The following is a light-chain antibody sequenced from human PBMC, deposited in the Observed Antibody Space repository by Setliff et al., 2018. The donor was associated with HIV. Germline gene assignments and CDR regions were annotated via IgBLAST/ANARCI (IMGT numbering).Light chain of an antibody. Sequence: QSVLTQSASVSGSPGQSITISCTGTSGDVGFYNFVSWYQLHPGKAPKLIIYEVSNRPSGVSNRFSGSKSGNTASLTISGLQPEDGADYYCSSYTNSVTVVFGTGTKVTVL. CDR1: SGDVGFYNF. CDR3: SSYTNSVTVV. J-gene: IGLJ1*01. V-gene: IGLV2-14*01. CDR2: EVS.